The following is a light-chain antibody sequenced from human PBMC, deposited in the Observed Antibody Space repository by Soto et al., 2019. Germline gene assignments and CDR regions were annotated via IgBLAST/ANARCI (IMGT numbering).Light chain of an antibody. Sequence: QSALTQPASVSGSPGQSITISCTRTSSDVGGYNYVSWYQQHPGKAPKLMIYEVSNRPSGVSNRFSGSKSGNTASLTISGLQAEDEADYYCSSYTSSSTRVFGTGTKLTV. V-gene: IGLV2-14*01. CDR2: EVS. J-gene: IGLJ1*01. CDR1: SSDVGGYNY. CDR3: SSYTSSSTRV.